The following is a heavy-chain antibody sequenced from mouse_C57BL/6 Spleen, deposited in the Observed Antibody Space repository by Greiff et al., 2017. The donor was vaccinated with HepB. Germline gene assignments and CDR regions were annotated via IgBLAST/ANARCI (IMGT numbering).Heavy chain of an antibody. CDR2: INPSSGYT. Sequence: VQLQQSGAELAKPGASVKLSCKASGYTFTSYWMHWVKQRPGQGLEWIGYINPSSGYTKYNQKFKDKATLTADKSSRTAYMQLSSLTYEDSAVYYCARGNYDSYYAMDYWGQGTSVTVAS. CDR3: ARGNYDSYYAMDY. CDR1: GYTFTSYW. J-gene: IGHJ4*01. D-gene: IGHD2-1*01. V-gene: IGHV1-7*01.